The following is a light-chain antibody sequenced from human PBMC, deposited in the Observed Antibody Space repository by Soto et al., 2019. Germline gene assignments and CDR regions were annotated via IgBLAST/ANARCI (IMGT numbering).Light chain of an antibody. CDR1: SSDVGHYNY. J-gene: IGLJ1*01. V-gene: IGLV2-14*03. CDR3: TSYTRSSTLV. CDR2: DVT. Sequence: QSVLTQPASVSGSPGQSITISCTGTSSDVGHYNYVSWYQQHPGKAPKLMIYDVTIRPSGVSNRFSGSKSGNTASLTISGLQAEDEADYYCTSYTRSSTLVFGTGTKGTV.